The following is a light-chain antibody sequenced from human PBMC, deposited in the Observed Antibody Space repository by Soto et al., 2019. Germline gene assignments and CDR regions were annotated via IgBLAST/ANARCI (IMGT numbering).Light chain of an antibody. J-gene: IGLJ2*01. V-gene: IGLV2-8*01. CDR1: SSEVGGYNF. CDR2: DVS. Sequence: QSALTQPPSASGSPGQSVTISCTGTSSEVGGYNFVSWYQQHPGKAPKLMIYDVSKRPSGVPDRFSGSKSGNTASLTVSGLQAEDEADYYCSSYAGSNNVVYGGGTKVTVL. CDR3: SSYAGSNNVV.